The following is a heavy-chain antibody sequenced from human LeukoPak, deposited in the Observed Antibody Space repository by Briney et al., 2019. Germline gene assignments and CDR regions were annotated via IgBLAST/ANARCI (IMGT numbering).Heavy chain of an antibody. V-gene: IGHV3-66*01. CDR1: GFTVSSNY. J-gene: IGHJ4*02. CDR3: ARDKHSYGYGLGY. CDR2: IYSGGST. D-gene: IGHD5-18*01. Sequence: PGGFLRLSCAASGFTVSSNYMSWVRQAPGKGLEWVSVIYSGGSTYYADSVKGRFTISRDNSKNTLYLQMNSLRAEDTAVYYCARDKHSYGYGLGYWGQGTLVTVSS.